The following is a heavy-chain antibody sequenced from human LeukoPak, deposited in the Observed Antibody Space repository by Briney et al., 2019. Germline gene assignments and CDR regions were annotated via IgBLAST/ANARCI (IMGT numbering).Heavy chain of an antibody. CDR3: AKGHRYCTSGNCNSAIDY. V-gene: IGHV3-23*01. J-gene: IGHJ4*01. Sequence: GGSLRLSCSMSGFTLSHYAMSWVRQAPGKGLEWVSTIGGGGGSTDYTDSVKGRFTISRDNSKNTLYLQMSSLGAEDTAVYYCAKGHRYCTSGNCNSAIDYWGPGTLFTVSS. D-gene: IGHD2-15*01. CDR2: IGGGGGST. CDR1: GFTLSHYA.